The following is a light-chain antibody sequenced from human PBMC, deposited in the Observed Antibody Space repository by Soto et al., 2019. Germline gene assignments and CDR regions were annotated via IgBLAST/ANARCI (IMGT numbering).Light chain of an antibody. CDR1: SSNIGAGYD. CDR3: QSYDSSLSVVV. V-gene: IGLV1-40*01. Sequence: QSVLTQPHSVSGAPGQRVTISCTGSSSNIGAGYDGHWYQQLPGTAPKLLIYGNSNRPSGVPDRFSGSKSGTSASLAITGLQAEDEADYYCQSYDSSLSVVVFGGGTKLTVL. J-gene: IGLJ2*01. CDR2: GNS.